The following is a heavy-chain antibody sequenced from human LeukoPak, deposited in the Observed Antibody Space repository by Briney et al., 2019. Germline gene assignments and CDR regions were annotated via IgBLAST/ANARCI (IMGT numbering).Heavy chain of an antibody. D-gene: IGHD6-6*01. CDR3: ARPLSYSSSPGEFDY. J-gene: IGHJ4*02. Sequence: GESLKISCKGAGYIFTSYLIGWVRQIAGKGLEWMGIIYPGDSDTRDSPSFQGQVTISADKSISTAYLQWSSLKASDTAMYYCARPLSYSSSPGEFDYWGQGTLVTVSS. CDR1: GYIFTSYL. V-gene: IGHV5-51*01. CDR2: IYPGDSDT.